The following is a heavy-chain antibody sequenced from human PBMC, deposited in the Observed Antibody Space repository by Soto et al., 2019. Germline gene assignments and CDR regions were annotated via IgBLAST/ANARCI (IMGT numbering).Heavy chain of an antibody. CDR3: ATGGGYYYDRSGHSAWF. D-gene: IGHD3-22*01. CDR1: GGIFNNYA. V-gene: IGHV1-69*01. Sequence: QVQLVQSGAEVKKPGSSVKVSCKASGGIFNNYAISWVRQAPGQGLEWMGGIIPVFGTADYAQKFQGRVTINGDEYTRPAYMELRSLRSEDTAVYYCATGGGYYYDRSGHSAWFWGQGTLVTVSS. J-gene: IGHJ4*01. CDR2: IIPVFGTA.